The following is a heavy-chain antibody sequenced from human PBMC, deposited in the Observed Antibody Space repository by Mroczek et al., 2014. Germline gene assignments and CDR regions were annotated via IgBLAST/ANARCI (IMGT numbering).Heavy chain of an antibody. CDR2: ISYDGSNK. D-gene: IGHD1-7*01. CDR3: ARALVLLELRYGMDV. J-gene: IGHJ6*02. CDR1: GFTFSSYA. Sequence: VQLVESGGGVVQPGRSLRLSCAASGFTFSSYAMHWVRQAPGKGLEWVAVISYDGSNKYYADSVKGRFTISRDNSKNTLYLQMNSLRAEDTAVYYCARALVLLELRYGMDVWGQGTTVTVSS. V-gene: IGHV3-30-3*01.